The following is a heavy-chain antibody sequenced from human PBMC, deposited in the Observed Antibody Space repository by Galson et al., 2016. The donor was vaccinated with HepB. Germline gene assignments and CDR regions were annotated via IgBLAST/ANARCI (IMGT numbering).Heavy chain of an antibody. CDR1: GFTFRNYG. J-gene: IGHJ4*02. Sequence: SLRLSCAASGFTFRNYGMTWVRQASGKGLEWVAVIWYDGSNKYHADSVKGRFTISRDNSKNTLYLQMNSLRAEDTAVYYCASEAPILAPTLDYWGQGTLVTVSS. CDR3: ASEAPILAPTLDY. V-gene: IGHV3-33*08. D-gene: IGHD2/OR15-2a*01. CDR2: IWYDGSNK.